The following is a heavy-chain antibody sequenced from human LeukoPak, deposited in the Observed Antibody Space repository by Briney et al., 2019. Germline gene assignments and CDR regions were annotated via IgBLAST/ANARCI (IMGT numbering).Heavy chain of an antibody. D-gene: IGHD3-22*01. CDR2: MNPNSDNT. CDR1: GYTFTSYD. CDR3: ARSEGGGSYYDGSGYL. Sequence: AASVKVSCKASGYTFTSYDINWVRQATGQGLEWMGWMNPNSDNTGYAQKFQGRVTMTRNTSISTAYMELSSLRSEDTAVYYCARSEGGGSYYDGSGYLWGQGTLVTVSS. V-gene: IGHV1-8*01. J-gene: IGHJ4*02.